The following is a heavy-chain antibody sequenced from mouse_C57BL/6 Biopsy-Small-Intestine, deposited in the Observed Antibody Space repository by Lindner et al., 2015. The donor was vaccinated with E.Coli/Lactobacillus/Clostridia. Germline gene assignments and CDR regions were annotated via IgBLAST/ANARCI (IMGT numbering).Heavy chain of an antibody. Sequence: VQLQESGAELARPGASVKLSCKASGYTFTSYGISWVKQRTGQGLEWIGEIYPRSGKTYYNEKFKGKATLTADKSSSTAYMQLSSLTYEDSAVYFCARPSYYGYDGAGYFDYWGQGTTLTVSS. D-gene: IGHD2-9*01. V-gene: IGHV1-81*01. CDR1: GYTFTSYG. CDR3: ARPSYYGYDGAGYFDY. J-gene: IGHJ2*01. CDR2: IYPRSGKT.